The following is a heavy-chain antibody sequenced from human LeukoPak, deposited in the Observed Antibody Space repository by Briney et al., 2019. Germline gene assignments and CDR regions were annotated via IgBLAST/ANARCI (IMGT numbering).Heavy chain of an antibody. Sequence: GGSLRLSCAASGFTFSSYSMNWVRQAPGKGLEWVALIWYDGGKKFYADSVKGRFTISRDTSKNTLYLQMSSLRAEDTAVYYCARDHSSGRSPYYYYYDLDVWGQGTTVTVSS. D-gene: IGHD6-19*01. V-gene: IGHV3-33*08. J-gene: IGHJ6*02. CDR2: IWYDGGKK. CDR1: GFTFSSYS. CDR3: ARDHSSGRSPYYYYYDLDV.